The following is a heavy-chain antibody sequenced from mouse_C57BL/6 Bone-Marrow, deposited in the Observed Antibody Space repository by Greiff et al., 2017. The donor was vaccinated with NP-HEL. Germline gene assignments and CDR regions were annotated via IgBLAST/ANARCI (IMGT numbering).Heavy chain of an antibody. V-gene: IGHV1-15*01. CDR2: IDPETGGT. D-gene: IGHD4-1*01. CDR1: GYTFTDYE. Sequence: VQLQQSGAELVRPGASVTLSCKASGYTFTDYEMHWVKQTPVHGLEWIGAIDPETGGTAYNQKFKGKAILTADKSSSTAYMELRSLTSEDSAVYYCTRRRTGTGFAYWGQGTLVTVSA. J-gene: IGHJ3*01. CDR3: TRRRTGTGFAY.